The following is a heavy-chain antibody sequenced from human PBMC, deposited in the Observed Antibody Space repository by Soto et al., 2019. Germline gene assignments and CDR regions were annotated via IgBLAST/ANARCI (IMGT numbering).Heavy chain of an antibody. CDR2: IYSGGST. D-gene: IGHD6-13*01. CDR3: ARSSIAAAGNNY. V-gene: IGHV3-66*01. CDR1: GFTVSSNY. J-gene: IGHJ4*02. Sequence: EVQLVESGGGLVQPGGSLRLSCAASGFTVSSNYMSWVRQAPGKGLEWVSVIYSGGSTYYADSVKGRFTISRDNSKKTLYLQMNSLRAEDTAVYYCARSSIAAAGNNYWGQGPLVTVSS.